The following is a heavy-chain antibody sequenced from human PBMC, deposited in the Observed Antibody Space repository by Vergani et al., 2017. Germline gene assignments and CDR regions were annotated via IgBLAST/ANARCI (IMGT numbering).Heavy chain of an antibody. D-gene: IGHD4-17*01. CDR2: IYSGGST. J-gene: IGHJ4*02. V-gene: IGHV3-66*02. CDR3: AARSHYDYGDYAGGKRPVDY. CDR1: GFTVSSNY. Sequence: EVQLVESGGDLVRPGGSLRLSCAASGFTVSSNYMSWVRQAPGKGLEWVSVIYSGGSTYYADSVKGRFTISRDNSKNTLYLQMNSLRAEDTAVYYCAARSHYDYGDYAGGKRPVDYWGQGTLVTVSS.